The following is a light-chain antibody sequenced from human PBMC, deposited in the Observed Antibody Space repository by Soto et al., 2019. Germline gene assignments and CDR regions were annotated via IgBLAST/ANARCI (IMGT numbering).Light chain of an antibody. J-gene: IGKJ2*01. Sequence: EIVLTQSPATLSLSPGERATLSCRASQSVSSYLAWYQQKPGQAPRLLIYDAPNRATGIPARFSGSGSGTDFTLTISSLEPEDFAVYYCQQRSNWPRTFDQGTKLEIK. V-gene: IGKV3-11*01. CDR2: DAP. CDR1: QSVSSY. CDR3: QQRSNWPRT.